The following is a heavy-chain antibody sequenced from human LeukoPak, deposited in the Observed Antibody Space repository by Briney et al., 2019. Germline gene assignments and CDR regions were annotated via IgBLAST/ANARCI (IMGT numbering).Heavy chain of an antibody. J-gene: IGHJ3*02. D-gene: IGHD5-18*01. CDR1: GFTFDDYA. V-gene: IGHV3-9*03. Sequence: GRSLRLSCAASGFTFDDYAMHWVRQAPGKGLEWVSGISWNSGSISYADSVKGRFTISRDNAKNSLYLQMNSLRAEDMALYYCAKGMDTAMVRDAFDIWGQGTMVTVSS. CDR2: ISWNSGSI. CDR3: AKGMDTAMVRDAFDI.